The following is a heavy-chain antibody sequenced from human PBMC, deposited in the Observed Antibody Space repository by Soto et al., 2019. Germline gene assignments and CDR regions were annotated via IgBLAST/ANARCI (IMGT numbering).Heavy chain of an antibody. Sequence: QVHLQESVPGLVKPSETLSRTCTVSGGSISSDYWTWVRQPPGKGLEWIGYRYYSGTAKYNSSRKSRVTISVDTSKNQFYLKLSSVTVADTAVYYCARLSVADWFDPWGQGIQVTVSS. CDR3: ARLSVADWFDP. CDR1: GGSISSDY. V-gene: IGHV4-59*01. D-gene: IGHD2-15*01. CDR2: RYYSGTA. J-gene: IGHJ5*02.